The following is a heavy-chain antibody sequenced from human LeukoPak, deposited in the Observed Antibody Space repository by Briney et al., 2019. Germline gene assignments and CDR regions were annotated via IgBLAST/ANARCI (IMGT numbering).Heavy chain of an antibody. V-gene: IGHV1-2*04. J-gene: IGHJ6*02. CDR2: INPNSGGT. D-gene: IGHD1-1*01. CDR1: GYTFTGYY. CDR3: ARNSGIGPATYYYYGMDV. Sequence: ASVKVSCKASGYTFTGYYMHWVRQAPGQGLEWMGWINPNSGGTNYAQKFQGWVTMTRDTSISTAYMELSRLRSDDTAVYYCARNSGIGPATYYYYGMDVWGQGTTVTVSS.